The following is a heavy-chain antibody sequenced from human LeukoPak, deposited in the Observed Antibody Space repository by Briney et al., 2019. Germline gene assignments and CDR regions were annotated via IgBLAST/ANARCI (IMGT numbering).Heavy chain of an antibody. CDR3: AKESSSWAYYFDY. Sequence: PGGSLRLSCAASEFTFSSYAINWVRQAPGKGLEWVSGISGSGGSTYYADSVKGRFTISRDNSKNTLYLQMNNLRAEDTAVYYCAKESSSWAYYFDYWGQGTLVTVSS. V-gene: IGHV3-23*01. CDR2: ISGSGGST. J-gene: IGHJ4*02. D-gene: IGHD6-13*01. CDR1: EFTFSSYA.